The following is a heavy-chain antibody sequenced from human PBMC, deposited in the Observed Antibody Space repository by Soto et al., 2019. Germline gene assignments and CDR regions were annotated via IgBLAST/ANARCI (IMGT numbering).Heavy chain of an antibody. Sequence: EVQLVESGGGLVKPGGSLRLSCAASGFTFSSYSMNWVRQAPGKGLEWVSSISSSSSYIYYADSVKGRFTISRDNAKNSRYLQMNGLRAEDTAVYYCARDRGFGEFPETRWFDPWGQGTMVTVSS. CDR2: ISSSSSYI. CDR1: GFTFSSYS. J-gene: IGHJ5*02. V-gene: IGHV3-21*01. CDR3: ARDRGFGEFPETRWFDP. D-gene: IGHD3-10*01.